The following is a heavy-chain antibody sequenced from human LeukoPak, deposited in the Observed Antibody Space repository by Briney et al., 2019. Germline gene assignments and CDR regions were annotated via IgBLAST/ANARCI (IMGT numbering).Heavy chain of an antibody. Sequence: GGSLRLSCAVSGFTFSSYAMSWVRQAPGKGLEWVSAISGSGSSTYYADSVKGRFTISRDNSKNTLYLQMNSLRAEDTAVYYCAKGSSPITIFGVVIDYWGQGTLVTVSS. J-gene: IGHJ4*02. CDR3: AKGSSPITIFGVVIDY. CDR2: ISGSGSST. V-gene: IGHV3-23*01. CDR1: GFTFSSYA. D-gene: IGHD3-3*01.